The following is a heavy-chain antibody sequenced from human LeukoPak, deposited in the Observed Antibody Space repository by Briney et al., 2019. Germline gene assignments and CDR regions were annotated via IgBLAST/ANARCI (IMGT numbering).Heavy chain of an antibody. D-gene: IGHD4-17*01. CDR1: GFTFSSYE. CDR3: AKDLYILRRTGGYYFDY. Sequence: GGSLRLSCAASGFTFSSYEMNWVRQAPGKGLEWVSYISSSGSTIYYADSVKGRFTISRDNAKNSLYLQMNSLRAEDTAVYYCAKDLYILRRTGGYYFDYWGQGTLVTVSS. J-gene: IGHJ4*02. V-gene: IGHV3-48*03. CDR2: ISSSGSTI.